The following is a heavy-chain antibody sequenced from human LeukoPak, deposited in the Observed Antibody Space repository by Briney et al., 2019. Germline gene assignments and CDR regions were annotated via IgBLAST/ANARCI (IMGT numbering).Heavy chain of an antibody. V-gene: IGHV3-66*02. CDR2: IYSGGST. CDR1: GFTVSSNY. Sequence: GGSLRLSCAASGFTVSSNYMSWVRQAPGKGLVWVSVIYSGGSTYYADSVKGRFTISRDNSKNTLYLQMNSLRAEDTAVYYCARRESGSYSYDYWGQGTLVTVSS. CDR3: ARRESGSYSYDY. D-gene: IGHD1-26*01. J-gene: IGHJ4*02.